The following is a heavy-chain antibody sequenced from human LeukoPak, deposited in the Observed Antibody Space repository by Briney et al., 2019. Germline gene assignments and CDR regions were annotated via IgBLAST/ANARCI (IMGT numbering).Heavy chain of an antibody. CDR1: GYTLTELS. Sequence: ASVKVSCKVSGYTLTELSMHWVRQAPGKGLEWMGGFDPEGGETIYAQKFQGRVTMTEDTSTDTAYMELSSLRSEDTAVYYCATDLGLDCSSSPHWGQGTLVTVSS. J-gene: IGHJ4*02. CDR2: FDPEGGET. CDR3: ATDLGLDCSSSPH. D-gene: IGHD6-6*01. V-gene: IGHV1-24*01.